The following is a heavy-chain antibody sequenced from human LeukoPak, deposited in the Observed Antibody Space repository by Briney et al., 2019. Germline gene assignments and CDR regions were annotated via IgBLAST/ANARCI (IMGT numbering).Heavy chain of an antibody. CDR2: IYSSGST. J-gene: IGHJ4*02. D-gene: IGHD7-27*01. CDR1: GGSISSYY. V-gene: IGHV4-59*01. CDR3: ARVNWVYEYPEYYFDY. Sequence: SETLSLTCTVSGGSISSYYWSWIRQPPGKGLEWIGYIYSSGSTNYNPSLKSRVTISVDTPKNQFSLKLSSVTAADTAVYYCARVNWVYEYPEYYFDYWGQGTLVTVSS.